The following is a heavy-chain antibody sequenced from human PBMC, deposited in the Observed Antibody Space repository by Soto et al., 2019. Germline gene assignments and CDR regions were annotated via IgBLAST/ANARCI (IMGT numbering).Heavy chain of an antibody. CDR1: GFTFRSYG. J-gene: IGHJ5*01. D-gene: IGHD3-10*01. V-gene: IGHV3-30*18. CDR3: AKDGIALVRDPLGNWFDS. CDR2: TSYDGSTK. Sequence: PGGSLRLSCEASGFTFRSYGMHWVRQAPGKGLEWVAITSYDGSTKYYADSVKGRFTISRDNSKDTLHLQMDGLRAEDTAVYYCAKDGIALVRDPLGNWFDSWGQGTLVTVSS.